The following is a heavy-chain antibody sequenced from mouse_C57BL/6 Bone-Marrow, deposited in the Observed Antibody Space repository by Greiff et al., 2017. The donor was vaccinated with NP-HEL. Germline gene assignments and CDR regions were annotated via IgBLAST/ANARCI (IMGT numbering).Heavy chain of an antibody. J-gene: IGHJ2*01. CDR3: ARGGLRPGGYYFDY. CDR2: IYPRSGNT. V-gene: IGHV1-81*01. Sequence: QLKESGAELARPGASVKLSCKASGYTFTSYGISWVKQRTGQGLEWIGEIYPRSGNTYYNEKFKGKATLTADKSSSTAYMELRSLTSEDSAVYFCARGGLRPGGYYFDYWGQGTTLTVSS. CDR1: GYTFTSYG. D-gene: IGHD2-4*01.